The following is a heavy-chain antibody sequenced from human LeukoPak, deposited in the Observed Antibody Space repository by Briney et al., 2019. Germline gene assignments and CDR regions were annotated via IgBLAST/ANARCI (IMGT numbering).Heavy chain of an antibody. D-gene: IGHD5-24*01. CDR2: IYTSGST. V-gene: IGHV4-4*07. CDR1: GGSISSYY. J-gene: IGHJ4*02. Sequence: SETLSLTCTVSGGSISSYYWSWIRQPPGKGLEWIGRIYTSGSTNYNPSLKSRVTIALDTSKNQFSLDLSSVTAADTAIYYCARHTRDGYNTFDSWGQATLVTVSS. CDR3: ARHTRDGYNTFDS.